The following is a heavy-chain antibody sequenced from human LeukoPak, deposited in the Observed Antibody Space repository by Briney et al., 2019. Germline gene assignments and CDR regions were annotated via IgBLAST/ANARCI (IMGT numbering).Heavy chain of an antibody. J-gene: IGHJ4*02. CDR2: INGDGSST. V-gene: IGHV3-74*01. Sequence: GGSLRLSCTASGFTFSTYWMHWVRHAPGKGLVWVSRINGDGSSTSYADSVKGRFTISRDNPKNTLYLQMNSLRVEDTAVYYCASLWNFDYWGQGTLVPV. D-gene: IGHD1-1*01. CDR3: ASLWNFDY. CDR1: GFTFSTYW.